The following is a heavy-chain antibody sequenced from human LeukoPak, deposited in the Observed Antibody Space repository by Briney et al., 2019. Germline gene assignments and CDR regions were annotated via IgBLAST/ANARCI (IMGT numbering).Heavy chain of an antibody. D-gene: IGHD3-16*02. J-gene: IGHJ4*02. V-gene: IGHV3-7*01. CDR2: IKQDGSEK. CDR3: ARDSDYDYVWGSYRYLDY. Sequence: GGSLRLSCAASGFTFMTYSMNWVRQAPGKGLEWVANIKQDGSEKYYVDSVKGRFTISRDNAKNSLYLQMNSLRAEDTAVYYCARDSDYDYVWGSYRYLDYWGQGTLVTVSS. CDR1: GFTFMTYS.